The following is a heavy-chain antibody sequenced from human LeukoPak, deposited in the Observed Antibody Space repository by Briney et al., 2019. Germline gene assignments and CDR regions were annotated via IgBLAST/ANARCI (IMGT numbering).Heavy chain of an antibody. CDR1: GFTFSSYG. Sequence: PGGSLRLSCAASGFTFSSYGMHWVRQAPGKGLEWVAFIRYDGSNKYYADSVKGRFTISRDNSKNTLYLQMNSLRAEDTAVYYCAKDRGRSSSWYLDYWGQGTLVTVSS. CDR3: AKDRGRSSSWYLDY. V-gene: IGHV3-30*02. J-gene: IGHJ4*02. CDR2: IRYDGSNK. D-gene: IGHD6-13*01.